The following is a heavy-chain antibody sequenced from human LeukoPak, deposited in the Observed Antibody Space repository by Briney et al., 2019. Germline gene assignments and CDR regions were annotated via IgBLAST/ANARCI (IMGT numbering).Heavy chain of an antibody. D-gene: IGHD3-9*01. Sequence: GGSLRLSCAASGFTFSDYYMSWIRQAPGKGLESVSYISSSGSTIYYADSVKGRFTISRANAKNSLYLQMNSLRAEDTAVYYCATYYDILTGYYKTNFDYWGQGTLVTVSS. CDR1: GFTFSDYY. CDR3: ATYYDILTGYYKTNFDY. CDR2: ISSSGSTI. J-gene: IGHJ4*02. V-gene: IGHV3-11*01.